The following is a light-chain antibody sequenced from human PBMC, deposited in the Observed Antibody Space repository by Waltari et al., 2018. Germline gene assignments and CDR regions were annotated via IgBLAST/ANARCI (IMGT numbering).Light chain of an antibody. V-gene: IGLV1-47*01. J-gene: IGLJ3*02. CDR3: ATWDGSLTAWV. Sequence: QSVLTPPPSASGTPGQRVTIPCSGSTSNIGRNYVYWYQQFPGTAPKRLVYRNNERPSGVPDRISGSKSGTSASLAISGLRSEDEADYYCATWDGSLTAWVFGGGTKVTVL. CDR2: RNN. CDR1: TSNIGRNY.